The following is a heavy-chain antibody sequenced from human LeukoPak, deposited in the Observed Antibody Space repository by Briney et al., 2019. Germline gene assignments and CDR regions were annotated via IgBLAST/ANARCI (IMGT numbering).Heavy chain of an antibody. J-gene: IGHJ5*02. D-gene: IGHD6-13*01. Sequence: SETLSLTCTLSGVSIDSNSWTWIRQPPGKALEWIGYIYNSGTTNYNPSLKSRVTMSVDMSKNQFSLKLRSVTAADTAVYYCARRSSSWKNWFDPWGQGTLVTVSS. CDR1: GVSIDSNS. CDR3: ARRSSSWKNWFDP. V-gene: IGHV4-59*01. CDR2: IYNSGTT.